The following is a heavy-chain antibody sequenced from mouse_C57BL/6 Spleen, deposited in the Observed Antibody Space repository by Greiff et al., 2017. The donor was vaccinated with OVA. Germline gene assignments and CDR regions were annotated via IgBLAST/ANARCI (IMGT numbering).Heavy chain of an antibody. Sequence: QVQLQQPGAELVRPGTSVKLSCKASGYTFTSYWMHWVKQRPGQGLEWIGVIDPSDSSTNYNQKIKGKATLTVDASSSTAYMQLSRLTSEDAAVYYCAREDTTVVDAMDYWGQGASVTVSS. J-gene: IGHJ4*01. CDR1: GYTFTSYW. CDR3: AREDTTVVDAMDY. CDR2: IDPSDSST. D-gene: IGHD1-1*01. V-gene: IGHV1-59*01.